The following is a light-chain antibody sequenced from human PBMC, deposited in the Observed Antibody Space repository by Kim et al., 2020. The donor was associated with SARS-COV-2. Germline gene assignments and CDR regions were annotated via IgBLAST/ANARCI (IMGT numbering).Light chain of an antibody. J-gene: IGKJ4*01. CDR2: TAS. CDR3: QHYDSYPLT. Sequence: DIQMTQSPSTLSASGGTRVTISCRASQSISNNLAWYQQKPGNDPKVLIYTASSIESGVPARFSGSGSGTEFTLTISSLQPDDFATYYCQHYDSYPLTFGGGTKVDIK. V-gene: IGKV1-5*03. CDR1: QSISNN.